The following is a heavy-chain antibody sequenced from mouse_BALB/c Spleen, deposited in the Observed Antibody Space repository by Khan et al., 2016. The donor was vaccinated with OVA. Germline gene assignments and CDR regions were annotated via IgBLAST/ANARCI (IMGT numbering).Heavy chain of an antibody. J-gene: IGHJ4*01. Sequence: VQLQESGPGLVAPSQSLSITCTVSGFSLSSNGVSWVRQPPGKGLEWLGVIWGDGSTNYFSTLKSRMIIRTDNSKSQVSLKLNSLQTDDTATYYCAKFTPDYYSMDYWGQGTSVTVSS. CDR1: GFSLSSNG. D-gene: IGHD1-1*01. CDR2: IWGDGST. V-gene: IGHV2-3*01. CDR3: AKFTPDYYSMDY.